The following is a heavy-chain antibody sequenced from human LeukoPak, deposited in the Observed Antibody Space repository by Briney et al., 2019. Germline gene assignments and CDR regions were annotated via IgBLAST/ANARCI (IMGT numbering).Heavy chain of an antibody. CDR1: GFTFSSYS. J-gene: IGHJ4*02. CDR2: IWYDGSNK. Sequence: GRSLRLSCVASGFTFSSYSMNWVRQAPGKGLEWVAVIWYDGSNKYYADSVKGRFTISRDNSKNTLYLQMNSLRAEDTAVYYCATSGSYYRFEYWGQGTLVTVSS. CDR3: ATSGSYYRFEY. D-gene: IGHD1-26*01. V-gene: IGHV3-33*08.